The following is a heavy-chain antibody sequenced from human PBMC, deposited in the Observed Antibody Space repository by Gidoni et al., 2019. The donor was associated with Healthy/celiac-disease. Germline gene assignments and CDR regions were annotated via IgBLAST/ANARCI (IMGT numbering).Heavy chain of an antibody. Sequence: QVQLVQSGAEVKKPGSSVKVSFKASCCTFSRYAISWVRQAPGQALEWMGGIIPIFGTAKYAQKCQGRVTITADESTSTAYMELSSLRSEDTAVYYCARAVRTTARVGLYGMDVWGQGTTVTVSS. CDR3: ARAVRTTARVGLYGMDV. CDR2: IIPIFGTA. D-gene: IGHD4-17*01. V-gene: IGHV1-69*01. J-gene: IGHJ6*02. CDR1: CCTFSRYA.